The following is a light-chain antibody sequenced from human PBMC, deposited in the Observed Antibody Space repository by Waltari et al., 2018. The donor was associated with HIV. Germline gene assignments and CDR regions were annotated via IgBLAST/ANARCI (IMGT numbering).Light chain of an antibody. J-gene: IGLJ2*01. CDR2: DVN. CDR3: SSYTGHIAL. V-gene: IGLV2-14*03. Sequence: QSALTQPASVSGSPGQSITISCSNDVGTFTYVSWYQQHHGKAPTVIIYDVNNRPPGFSNRFSGSKSGMTASLTIFGLRIEDEADYYCSSYTGHIALFGGGTKLTVL. CDR1: NDVGTFTY.